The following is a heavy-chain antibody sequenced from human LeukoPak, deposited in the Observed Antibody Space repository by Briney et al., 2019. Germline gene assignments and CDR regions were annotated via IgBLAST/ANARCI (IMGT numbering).Heavy chain of an antibody. CDR2: IYYSGST. CDR1: GGSINGYY. CDR3: ARGLGYGDYGRFDP. Sequence: NASETLSLTCTVSGGSINGYYWSWLRQPPGKGLEWIGYIYYSGSTNYNPSLKSRVTISVDTSMNQFSLKLTSVTAADTALYYCARGLGYGDYGRFDPWGQGTLVTVSS. J-gene: IGHJ5*02. V-gene: IGHV4-59*01. D-gene: IGHD4-17*01.